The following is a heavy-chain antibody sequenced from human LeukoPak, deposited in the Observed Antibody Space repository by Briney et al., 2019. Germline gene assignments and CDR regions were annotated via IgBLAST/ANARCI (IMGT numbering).Heavy chain of an antibody. Sequence: GGSLRLSCTASGFTFSSFAMTWVRQAPGKGLEWVSASSVSGGSTYYADSVKGRFTISRDNAKNSLYLQMNRLRAEDTALYYCARLYGRHYYYMDVWGKGTTVTVSS. V-gene: IGHV3-23*01. CDR2: SSVSGGST. D-gene: IGHD3-16*02. CDR3: ARLYGRHYYYMDV. J-gene: IGHJ6*03. CDR1: GFTFSSFA.